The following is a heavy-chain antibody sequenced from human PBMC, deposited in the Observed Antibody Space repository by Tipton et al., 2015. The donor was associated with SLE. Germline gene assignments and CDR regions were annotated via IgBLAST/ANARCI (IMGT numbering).Heavy chain of an antibody. CDR1: GGSVSTSRYY. Sequence: LRLSCTVSGGSVSTSRYYWGWIRQPPGQGLEWIGNIFFNGNTYYTPSLKSRATISIDMSRNQFSLKLSSVTAADTAVYYCARAEGSWDAFDIWGQGTMVTVSS. CDR3: ARAEGSWDAFDI. D-gene: IGHD2-15*01. CDR2: IFFNGNT. V-gene: IGHV4-39*07. J-gene: IGHJ3*02.